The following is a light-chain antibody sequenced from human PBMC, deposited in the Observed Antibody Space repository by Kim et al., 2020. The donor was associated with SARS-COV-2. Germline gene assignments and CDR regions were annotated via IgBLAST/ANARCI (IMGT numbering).Light chain of an antibody. J-gene: IGKJ2*01. V-gene: IGKV3-15*01. CDR2: GAS. Sequence: EIVMTQSPATLSVSPGERVTLSCRASQSVSNNLAWYQHKPGQPPRLLIYGASTRATGVPARFSGSGSGTDFTLTVSSLQSEDFAVYYCHQYNDWPPGDTFGQGTELKI. CDR3: HQYNDWPPGDT. CDR1: QSVSNN.